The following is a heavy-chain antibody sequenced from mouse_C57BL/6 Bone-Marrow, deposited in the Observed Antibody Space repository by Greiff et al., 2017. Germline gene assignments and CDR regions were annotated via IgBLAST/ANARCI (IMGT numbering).Heavy chain of an antibody. D-gene: IGHD1-1*01. CDR1: GYSFTGYF. Sequence: EVKLQESGPELVKPGDSVKISCKASGYSFTGYFMNWVMQSHGKSLEWIGRINPYNGDTFYNQKFKGKATLTVDKSSSTAHMELRSLTSEDSAVYYCARSRGGSSYDAMDYWGQGTSVTVSS. J-gene: IGHJ4*01. V-gene: IGHV1-20*01. CDR3: ARSRGGSSYDAMDY. CDR2: INPYNGDT.